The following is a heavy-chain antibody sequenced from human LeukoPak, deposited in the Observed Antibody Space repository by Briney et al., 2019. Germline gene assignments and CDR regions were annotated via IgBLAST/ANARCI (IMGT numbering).Heavy chain of an antibody. CDR3: ARGAFRRLYGPYDAFDI. CDR1: GFTFSSYD. D-gene: IGHD2/OR15-2a*01. V-gene: IGHV3-13*01. Sequence: PGGSLRLSCAASGFTFSSYDMHWVRQATGKGLEWVSAIGTAGDTYYPGSVKGRFTISRENAKNSLYLQMNSLRAGDTAVYYCARGAFRRLYGPYDAFDIWGQGTMVTVSS. J-gene: IGHJ3*02. CDR2: IGTAGDT.